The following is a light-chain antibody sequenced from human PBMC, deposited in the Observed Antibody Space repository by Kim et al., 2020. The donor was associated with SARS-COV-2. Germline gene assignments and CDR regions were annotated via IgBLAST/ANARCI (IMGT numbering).Light chain of an antibody. CDR2: GNN. Sequence: QSVLTQPPSVSGAPGQRVTISCTGSSSNIGAGYDVHWYQQLPGTAPKLLIYGNNNRPSGIPGRFSSSKSGTSASLAITGLQAEDEADYYCQSYDNSLTSSKVVLGGGTKVTVL. CDR3: QSYDNSLTSSKVV. CDR1: SSNIGAGYD. J-gene: IGLJ2*01. V-gene: IGLV1-40*01.